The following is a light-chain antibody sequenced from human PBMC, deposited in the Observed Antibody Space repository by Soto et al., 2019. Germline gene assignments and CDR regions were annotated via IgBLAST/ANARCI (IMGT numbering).Light chain of an antibody. Sequence: QSVLTQPPSASGTPGQRVTISCSGSSSNIGSNTVNWYHHLPGTAPKLLVDYNNQRPSGVPDRFSGSKSGTLASLAISGLQSEDEADYYCAAWDDSLNAVVFGGGTQLTVL. J-gene: IGLJ2*01. CDR3: AAWDDSLNAVV. CDR1: SSNIGSNT. V-gene: IGLV1-44*01. CDR2: YNN.